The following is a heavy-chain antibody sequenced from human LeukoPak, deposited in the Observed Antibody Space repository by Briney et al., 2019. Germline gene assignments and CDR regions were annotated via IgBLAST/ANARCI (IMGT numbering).Heavy chain of an antibody. CDR2: IMPISGTA. J-gene: IGHJ4*02. Sequence: SVKVSCKASGGTFSSYDISWVRQAPGQGLEWMGGIMPISGTANYAQKFQGRVTITADKPTNTAYMELSSLRSDDTAVYYCAREYYYDSSGYYYTVADYWGQGTLVTVSS. D-gene: IGHD3-22*01. CDR1: GGTFSSYD. CDR3: AREYYYDSSGYYYTVADY. V-gene: IGHV1-69*06.